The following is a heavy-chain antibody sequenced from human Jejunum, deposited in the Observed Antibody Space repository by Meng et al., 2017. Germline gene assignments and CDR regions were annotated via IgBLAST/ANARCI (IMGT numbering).Heavy chain of an antibody. V-gene: IGHV1-46*01. Sequence: HVQLVQSGAEVKKPGASVKVSCKASGYTFTNYYMHWVRQAPGQGLEWMGIINTSVGYTSHAQKFQGRVTMTRDTSTSTVHMEVSSLRSADTAVYYCARASRVLGGFDYWGQGTLVTVSS. J-gene: IGHJ4*02. CDR1: GYTFTNYY. D-gene: IGHD3-16*01. CDR3: ARASRVLGGFDY. CDR2: INTSVGYT.